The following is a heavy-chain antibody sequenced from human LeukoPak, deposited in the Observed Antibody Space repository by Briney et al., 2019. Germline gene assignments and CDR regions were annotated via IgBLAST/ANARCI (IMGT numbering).Heavy chain of an antibody. D-gene: IGHD1-26*01. J-gene: IGHJ4*02. CDR1: GFTFSSYE. CDR3: ATFPLNGSYYRDYFDY. V-gene: IGHV3-48*03. CDR2: ISSSGSTI. Sequence: GGSLRLSCAASGFTFSSYEMNWVRQAPGKGLEWVSYISSSGSTIYYADSVKGRFTISRDNAKNSLYLQMNSLRSEDTAVYYCATFPLNGSYYRDYFDYWGQGTLVTVSS.